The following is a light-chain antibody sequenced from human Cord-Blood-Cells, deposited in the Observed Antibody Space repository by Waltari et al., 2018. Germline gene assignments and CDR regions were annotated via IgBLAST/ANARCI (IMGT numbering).Light chain of an antibody. CDR1: SSNIGSNT. V-gene: IGLV1-44*01. J-gene: IGLJ3*02. Sequence: QSVLTQPPSASGTPGQRVTISCSGSSSNIGSNTVNWYQQLPGTAPKLLSYSNNQRPSGVPDRFSGSESGTSASLAISGLQSEDEADYYCAAWDDSLNGWVFGGGTKLTVL. CDR3: AAWDDSLNGWV. CDR2: SNN.